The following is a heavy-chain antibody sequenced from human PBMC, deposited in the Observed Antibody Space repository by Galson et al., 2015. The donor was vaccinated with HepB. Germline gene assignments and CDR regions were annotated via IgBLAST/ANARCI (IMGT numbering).Heavy chain of an antibody. CDR3: ARQTYYDSSGYYPRGWFDP. Sequence: QSGAEVKKPGESLKISCKGSGYSFPSYWIGWVRQMPGKGLEWMGIIYPGDPDTRYSPSFQGQVTISADKSISTAYLQWSSLKASDTAMYYCARQTYYDSSGYYPRGWFDPWGQGTLVTVSS. D-gene: IGHD3-22*01. CDR2: IYPGDPDT. CDR1: GYSFPSYW. J-gene: IGHJ5*02. V-gene: IGHV5-51*01.